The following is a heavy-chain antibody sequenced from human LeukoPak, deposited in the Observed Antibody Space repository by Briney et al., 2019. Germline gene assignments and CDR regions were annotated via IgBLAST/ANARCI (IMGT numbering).Heavy chain of an antibody. J-gene: IGHJ3*02. CDR2: IYYSGST. D-gene: IGHD3-10*01. CDR3: GRAGRGYDAIDI. Sequence: SETLSLTCTVSGGSIISYYWSWIRQPPGKGLEWIGYIYYSGSTNYNPSLKSRVSISVDTSKNQFSLELSSVTAADTAVYYCGRAGRGYDAIDIWGQGTMVTVSS. CDR1: GGSIISYY. V-gene: IGHV4-59*01.